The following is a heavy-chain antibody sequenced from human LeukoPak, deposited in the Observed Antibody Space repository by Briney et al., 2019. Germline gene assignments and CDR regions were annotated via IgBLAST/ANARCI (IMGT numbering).Heavy chain of an antibody. CDR2: ISGSGGST. CDR1: GFTFSSYA. D-gene: IGHD2-2*02. Sequence: GGSLRLSCAVSGFTFSSYAMSWVRQAPGQGLEWVSAISGSGGSTYYADSVKGRFTISRDNSKNTLYLQMNSLRAEDTAVYYCAKGEYCSTTSCYTLYYWGQGTLVTVSS. CDR3: AKGEYCSTTSCYTLYY. J-gene: IGHJ4*02. V-gene: IGHV3-23*01.